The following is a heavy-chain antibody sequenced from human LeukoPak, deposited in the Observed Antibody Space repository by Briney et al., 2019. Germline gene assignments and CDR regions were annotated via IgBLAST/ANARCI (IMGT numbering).Heavy chain of an antibody. CDR2: IIPILGIA. J-gene: IGHJ4*02. D-gene: IGHD2-15*01. CDR1: GGTFSSYA. Sequence: ASVKVSCKASGGTFSSYAISWVRQAPGQGLEWMGRIIPILGIANYAQKFQGRVTITADKSTSTAYMELSSLRSEDTAVYYCARGPLGRVLDYWGQGTLVTVSS. CDR3: ARGPLGRVLDY. V-gene: IGHV1-69*04.